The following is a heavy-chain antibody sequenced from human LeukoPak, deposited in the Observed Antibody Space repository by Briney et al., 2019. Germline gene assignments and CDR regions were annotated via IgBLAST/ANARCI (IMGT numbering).Heavy chain of an antibody. D-gene: IGHD5-24*01. CDR3: ARVQEGGYNYYFDY. CDR1: GGSISSGGYY. CDR2: NYYSGST. J-gene: IGHJ4*02. Sequence: SQTLSLTCTVSGGSISSGGYYWSWIRQHPGKGLEWIGYNYYSGSTYYNPSLKSRVTISVDTSKNQFSLKLSSVTAADTAVYYCARVQEGGYNYYFDYWGQGTLVTVSS. V-gene: IGHV4-31*03.